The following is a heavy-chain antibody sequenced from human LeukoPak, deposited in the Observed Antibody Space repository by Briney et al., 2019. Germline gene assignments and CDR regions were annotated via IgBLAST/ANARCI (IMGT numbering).Heavy chain of an antibody. CDR1: GGTFSSYA. Sequence: GASVKGSCEASGGTFSSYAISWVRQAPGQGLEWMGGIIPIFGTANYAQKFQGRVTITADESTSTAYMELSSLRSEDTAVYYCAREIYGSGSYFDYWGQGTLVTVSS. CDR2: IIPIFGTA. D-gene: IGHD3-10*01. V-gene: IGHV1-69*13. CDR3: AREIYGSGSYFDY. J-gene: IGHJ4*02.